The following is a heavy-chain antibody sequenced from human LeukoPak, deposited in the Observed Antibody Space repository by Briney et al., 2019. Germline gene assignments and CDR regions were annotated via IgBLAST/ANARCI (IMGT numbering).Heavy chain of an antibody. CDR1: GYTFTSYY. Sequence: ASVKVSCKASGYTFTSYYMHWVRQAPGQGLEWMGIINPSGGSTSYAQKFQGRVTMTRDTSTSTVYMELSSLRSEDTAVYYCAGELAAESGSYSPTPDYWGQGTLVTVSS. CDR2: INPSGGST. J-gene: IGHJ4*02. D-gene: IGHD1-26*01. CDR3: AGELAAESGSYSPTPDY. V-gene: IGHV1-46*01.